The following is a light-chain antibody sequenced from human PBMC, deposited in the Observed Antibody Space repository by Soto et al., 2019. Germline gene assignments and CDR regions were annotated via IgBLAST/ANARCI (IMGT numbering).Light chain of an antibody. CDR1: QGIGND. V-gene: IGKV1-17*01. CDR3: LQHNSYPRT. Sequence: IHMTESPSSLSASVLYRVTITFLASQGIGNDLGWYQHKPGKAPKRLIYSASSLQSGVPSRFSGSGSGTEFTLTISSLQPEDFATYYCLQHNSYPRTFGQGTKVDIK. J-gene: IGKJ1*01. CDR2: SAS.